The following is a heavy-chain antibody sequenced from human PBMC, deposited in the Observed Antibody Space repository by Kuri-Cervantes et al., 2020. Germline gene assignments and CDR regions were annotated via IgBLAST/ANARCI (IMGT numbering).Heavy chain of an antibody. CDR3: ARQEAVAGNLDY. V-gene: IGHV4-38-2*02. CDR2: IYHTGST. CDR1: AYSTSGGHY. J-gene: IGHJ4*02. D-gene: IGHD6-19*01. Sequence: SETLSLTCTVSAYSTSGGHYWAWIRQPPGKGLEWIGSIYHTGSTSYNPSLKSRVTISLDTSKNQFSLKLRSVTAADTAVYYCARQEAVAGNLDYWGQGTLVTVSS.